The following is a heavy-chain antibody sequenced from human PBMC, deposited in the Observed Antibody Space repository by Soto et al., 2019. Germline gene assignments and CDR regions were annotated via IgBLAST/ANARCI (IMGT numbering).Heavy chain of an antibody. CDR3: ARDYRAD. Sequence: GGSLRLSCAASGFSFSTYAMSWARQAPGKGPEWVASINQDGNHKQYVDFVKGRFTISKDNAENSLYLQMNSLRVEDTAVYYCARDYRADWGPGTLVTVSS. CDR1: GFSFSTYA. D-gene: IGHD1-26*01. CDR2: INQDGNHK. V-gene: IGHV3-7*01. J-gene: IGHJ4*02.